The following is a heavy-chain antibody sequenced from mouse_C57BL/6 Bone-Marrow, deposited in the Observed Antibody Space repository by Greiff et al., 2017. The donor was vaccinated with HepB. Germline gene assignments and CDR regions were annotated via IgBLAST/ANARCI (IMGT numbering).Heavy chain of an antibody. CDR1: GFTLSTSG. D-gene: IGHD2-14*01. J-gene: IGHJ2*01. CDR2: ISTGGTYT. CDR3: ARDRFDYYFDY. Sequence: DVKLVESGGDLVKPGGSLKLSCAASGFTLSTSGMSWVRQTPDRRLEWVATISTGGTYTYYADSVKGRFTISRDTAKSTLFLQMSSRKSEDTAIYNCARDRFDYYFDYWGQGTTLTVSS. V-gene: IGHV5-6*02.